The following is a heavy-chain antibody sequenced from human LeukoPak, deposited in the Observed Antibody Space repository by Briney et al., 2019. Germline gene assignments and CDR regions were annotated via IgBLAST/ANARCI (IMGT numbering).Heavy chain of an antibody. V-gene: IGHV3-30*04. Sequence: GGSLRLSCAASGFTFSSYAMHWVRQAPRKGLEGVAVISYDGSNKYYADSVKGRFTISRDNSKHTLYLQKNSLRAGDTGVYHCASDLVTAILDYWGQGTLVTVSS. J-gene: IGHJ4*02. CDR1: GFTFSSYA. CDR2: ISYDGSNK. CDR3: ASDLVTAILDY. D-gene: IGHD2-21*02.